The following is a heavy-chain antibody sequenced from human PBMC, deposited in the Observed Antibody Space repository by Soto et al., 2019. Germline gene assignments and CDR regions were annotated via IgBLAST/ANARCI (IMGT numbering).Heavy chain of an antibody. CDR3: ARGSGVRGATPYYYYAMDV. V-gene: IGHV3-74*01. J-gene: IGHJ6*02. CDR1: GFTFGTYW. CDR2: ININGSDT. Sequence: GGSLRLSCAGSGFTFGTYWMHWVRQGPGKGLEWVSRININGSDTIYADSVRGRFTISRDNAKNTLDLQMNSLRAEDTAVYFCARGSGVRGATPYYYYAMDVWGQGTTVTVS. D-gene: IGHD3-10*01.